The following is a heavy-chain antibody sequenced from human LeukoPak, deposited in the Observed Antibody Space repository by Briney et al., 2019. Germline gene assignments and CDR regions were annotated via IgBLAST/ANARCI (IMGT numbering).Heavy chain of an antibody. J-gene: IGHJ4*02. D-gene: IGHD6-13*01. V-gene: IGHV3-23*01. CDR1: GFTFSTYA. CDR2: ISASGGTT. CDR3: AKDKAPGSWHTPSDY. Sequence: GGSLRLSCAASGFTFSTYAMSWVRQAPGKGLEWVSGISASGGTTYYADSVKGRFTISRDNSKNTLYLQMNSLRGEDTAVYYCAKDKAPGSWHTPSDYWDQGTLVTVSS.